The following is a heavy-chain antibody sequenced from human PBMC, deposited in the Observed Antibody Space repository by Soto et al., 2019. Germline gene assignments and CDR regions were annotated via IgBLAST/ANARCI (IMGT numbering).Heavy chain of an antibody. CDR3: VQDKVWFGEVAQHY. D-gene: IGHD3-10*01. CDR2: ISGSGGST. J-gene: IGHJ4*02. Sequence: EVQLLESGGGLVQPGGSLRLSCAASGFTFSSYAMSWVRQAPGKGLEWGSAISGSGGSTYYADSVKGRFTISRDNTKNTLYLEMNSLKAESTAVYYCVQDKVWFGEVAQHYWGQGTLVTVSS. V-gene: IGHV3-23*01. CDR1: GFTFSSYA.